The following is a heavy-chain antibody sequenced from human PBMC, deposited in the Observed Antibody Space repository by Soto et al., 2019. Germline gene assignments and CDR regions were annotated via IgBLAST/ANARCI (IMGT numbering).Heavy chain of an antibody. CDR2: ISYDGSNK. V-gene: IGHV3-30-3*01. J-gene: IGHJ4*02. D-gene: IGHD6-19*01. Sequence: GGSLRLSCAASGFTFSSYAMHWVRQAPGKGLEWVAGISYDGSNKYYADSVKGRFTISRDNSKNTLYLQMNSLRAEDTAVYYCARALDSSGWAFDYWGQGTLVTVSS. CDR1: GFTFSSYA. CDR3: ARALDSSGWAFDY.